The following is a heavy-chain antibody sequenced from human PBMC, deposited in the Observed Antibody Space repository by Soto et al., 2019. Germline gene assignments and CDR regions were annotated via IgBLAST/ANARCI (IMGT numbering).Heavy chain of an antibody. D-gene: IGHD3-10*01. Sequence: EVQLVESGGGLVQPGGSLRLSCAASGFTFSSYEMNWVRQAPGKGLEWVSYISSSGSTIFYADSVKGRFTISRDNAKNSLYLQMNGLRAEDTAVYYCARDDGLGLAPYYGMDVWGQGTTVTVSS. J-gene: IGHJ6*02. CDR1: GFTFSSYE. CDR2: ISSSGSTI. CDR3: ARDDGLGLAPYYGMDV. V-gene: IGHV3-48*03.